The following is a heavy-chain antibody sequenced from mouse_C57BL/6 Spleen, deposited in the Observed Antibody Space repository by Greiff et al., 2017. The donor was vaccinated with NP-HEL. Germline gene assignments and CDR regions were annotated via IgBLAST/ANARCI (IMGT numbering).Heavy chain of an antibody. CDR3: ARKLGYAMDY. CDR2: IYPGDGDT. Sequence: VQLQQSGPELVKPGASVKISCKASGYAFSSSWMNWVKQRPGKGLEWIGRIYPGDGDTNYNGKFKGKATLTADKSSSTAYMQLSSLTSEDSAVYFCARKLGYAMDYGGQGTSVTVSS. D-gene: IGHD4-1*01. J-gene: IGHJ4*01. CDR1: GYAFSSSW. V-gene: IGHV1-82*01.